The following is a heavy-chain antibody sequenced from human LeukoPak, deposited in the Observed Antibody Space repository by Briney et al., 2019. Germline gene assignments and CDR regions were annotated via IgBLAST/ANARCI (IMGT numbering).Heavy chain of an antibody. CDR2: IIPIFGTA. D-gene: IGHD3-22*01. CDR1: GGTFSSYA. Sequence: ASVKVSCKASGGTFSSYAISWVRQAPGQGLEWMGGIIPIFGTANYAQKFQGRVTITADESTSTAYMELSSLRSEDTAVYYCARDERYDSSGYPFDYWGQGILVTVSS. CDR3: ARDERYDSSGYPFDY. V-gene: IGHV1-69*13. J-gene: IGHJ4*02.